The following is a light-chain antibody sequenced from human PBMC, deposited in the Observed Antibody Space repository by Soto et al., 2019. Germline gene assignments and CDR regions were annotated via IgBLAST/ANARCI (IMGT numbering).Light chain of an antibody. Sequence: EIVLTQSPCTLSLSPGERATLSCRASQSIRNFLAWYQQKPGQAPRLLIYDASNRAAGIPDRFSGSGSGTDFTLTISRLEPEDFAVYYCQQYGSSPWTFGHGTKVDIK. CDR3: QQYGSSPWT. CDR1: QSIRNF. J-gene: IGKJ1*01. CDR2: DAS. V-gene: IGKV3-20*01.